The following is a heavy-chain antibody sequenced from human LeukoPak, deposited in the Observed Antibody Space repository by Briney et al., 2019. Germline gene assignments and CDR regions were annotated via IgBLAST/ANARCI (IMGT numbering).Heavy chain of an antibody. D-gene: IGHD2/OR15-2a*01. J-gene: IGHJ6*03. V-gene: IGHV1-69*02. CDR3: ASSRFLSYYYYYMDV. Sequence: SVKVSCKASGGTFSSYTISWVRLAPGQGLEWMGRIIPILGIANYAQKFQGRVTITADKSTSTAYMELSSLRSEDTAVYYCASSRFLSYYYYYMDVWGKGTTVTVSS. CDR2: IIPILGIA. CDR1: GGTFSSYT.